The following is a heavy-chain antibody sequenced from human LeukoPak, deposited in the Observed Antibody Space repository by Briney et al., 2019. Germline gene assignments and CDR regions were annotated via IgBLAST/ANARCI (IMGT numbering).Heavy chain of an antibody. D-gene: IGHD2-2*01. V-gene: IGHV3-30*18. CDR3: AKDMGYCSSTSCPLDY. CDR1: GFTFSSYG. J-gene: IGHJ4*02. Sequence: GGSPRPSCAASGFTFSSYGMHWVRQAPGKGLEWVAVISYDGSNKYYADSVKGRFTISRDNSKNTLYLQMNSLRAEDTAVYYCAKDMGYCSSTSCPLDYWGQGTLVTVSS. CDR2: ISYDGSNK.